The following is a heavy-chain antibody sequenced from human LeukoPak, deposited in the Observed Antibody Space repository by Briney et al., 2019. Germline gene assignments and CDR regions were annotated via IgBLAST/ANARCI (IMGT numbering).Heavy chain of an antibody. CDR3: ARVDGSGSYRAFDI. CDR1: GFTFSSYS. V-gene: IGHV3-48*01. CDR2: ISSSSSTI. D-gene: IGHD3-10*01. J-gene: IGHJ3*02. Sequence: GGSLRLSCAASGFTFSSYSMNWVRQAPGKGLEWVSYISSSSSTIYYADSVKGRFTISRDNAKNSLYLQMNSQRAEDTAVYYCARVDGSGSYRAFDIWGQGTMVTVSS.